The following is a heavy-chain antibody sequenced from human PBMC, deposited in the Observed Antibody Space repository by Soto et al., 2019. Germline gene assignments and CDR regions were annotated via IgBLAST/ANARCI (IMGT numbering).Heavy chain of an antibody. CDR2: ISGSGGST. J-gene: IGHJ2*01. V-gene: IGHV3-23*01. Sequence: EVQLLESGGGLVQPGGSLRLTCAASGFTFSSYAMSWVRQAPGKGLEWVSAISGSGGSTYYADSVKGRFTISRDNSKNTLYLQMNSLRAEDTAVYYCAKDVGGQGWYFDLWGRGTLVTVSS. D-gene: IGHD1-26*01. CDR1: GFTFSSYA. CDR3: AKDVGGQGWYFDL.